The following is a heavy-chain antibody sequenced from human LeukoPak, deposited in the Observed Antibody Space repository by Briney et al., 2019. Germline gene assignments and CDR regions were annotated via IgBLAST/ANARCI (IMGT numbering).Heavy chain of an antibody. V-gene: IGHV4-38-2*01. D-gene: IGHD2-8*01. CDR1: GYPISSGYY. J-gene: IGHJ4*02. CDR2: IYHSGST. Sequence: SETLSLTCAVSGYPISSGYYWGWIRQPPGKGLEWIGSIYHSGSTYYNPSLKSRVTISVDTSKNQFSLKLSSVTAADTAVYYCARQYCTNGVCYFDYWGQGTLVTVSS. CDR3: ARQYCTNGVCYFDY.